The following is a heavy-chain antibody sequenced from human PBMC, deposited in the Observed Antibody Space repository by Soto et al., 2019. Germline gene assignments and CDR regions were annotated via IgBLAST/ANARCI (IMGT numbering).Heavy chain of an antibody. CDR1: AGTFRSYA. V-gene: IGHV1-69*01. CDR3: SRAVVVTGIVYQYHAMDA. CDR2: IIPMFGTT. J-gene: IGHJ6*02. Sequence: QVQLVQSGAEVKKPGSSVKVSCKASAGTFRSYALSWVRQAPGQGLEWMGGIIPMFGTTNYAQKFQGRVTETADESTRRAYMEVTSLTSEDTAMYYCSRAVVVTGIVYQYHAMDAWGQGTKVTVSS. D-gene: IGHD2-21*02.